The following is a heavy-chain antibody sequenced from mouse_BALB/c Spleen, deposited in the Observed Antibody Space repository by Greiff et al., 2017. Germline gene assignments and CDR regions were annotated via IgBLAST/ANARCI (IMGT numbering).Heavy chain of an antibody. V-gene: IGHV1-80*01. CDR2: IYPGDGDT. CDR3: ARDRYDGFYAMDY. Sequence: VQLQQSGAELVRPGSSVKISCKASGYAFSSYWMNWVKQRPGQGLEWIGQIYPGDGDTNYNGKFKGKATLTADKSSSTAYMQLSSLTSEDSAVYFCARDRYDGFYAMDYWGQGTSVTVSS. D-gene: IGHD2-14*01. J-gene: IGHJ4*01. CDR1: GYAFSSYW.